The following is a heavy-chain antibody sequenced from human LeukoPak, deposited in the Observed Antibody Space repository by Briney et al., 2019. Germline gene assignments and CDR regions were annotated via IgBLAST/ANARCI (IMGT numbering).Heavy chain of an antibody. J-gene: IGHJ4*02. D-gene: IGHD2-15*01. Sequence: ASVKVSCKASGGTFSSYAISWVRQAPGQGLEWMGGIIPIFGTANYAQKFQGRVTITADESTSTAYMELSSLRSEDTAVYYCARELVGYSAGYDYWGQGTLVTVSS. V-gene: IGHV1-69*13. CDR3: ARELVGYSAGYDY. CDR1: GGTFSSYA. CDR2: IIPIFGTA.